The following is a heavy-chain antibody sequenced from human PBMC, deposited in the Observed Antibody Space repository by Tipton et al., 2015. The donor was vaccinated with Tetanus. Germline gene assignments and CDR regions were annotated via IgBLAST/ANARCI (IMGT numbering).Heavy chain of an antibody. CDR2: IYPDDSDT. CDR3: ARRLGPYTGDQIWHFDL. J-gene: IGHJ2*01. Sequence: QLVQSGAEVKKPGESLKISCKGSGYTFTRYWIGWVRQMPGKGLEWMGIIYPDDSDTKYSPSFQGQVTISIDKSITTAYLQWSSRKASDTAVFFCARRLGPYTGDQIWHFDLWGRGTLVTVSS. D-gene: IGHD7-27*01. V-gene: IGHV5-51*01. CDR1: GYTFTRYW.